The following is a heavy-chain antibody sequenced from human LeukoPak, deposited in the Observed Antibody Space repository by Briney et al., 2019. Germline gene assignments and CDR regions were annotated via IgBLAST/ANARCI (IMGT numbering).Heavy chain of an antibody. CDR3: ARERYDHADAFDI. J-gene: IGHJ3*02. V-gene: IGHV3-53*01. CDR1: GFTVSSNN. Sequence: PGGSLRLSCAASGFTVSSNNMSWVRQAPGKGLEWVSVIYSGGSTYYADSVKGRFTISRDNSKNTLYLQMNSLRAEDTAVYYCARERYDHADAFDIWGQGTMVTVSS. D-gene: IGHD1-14*01. CDR2: IYSGGST.